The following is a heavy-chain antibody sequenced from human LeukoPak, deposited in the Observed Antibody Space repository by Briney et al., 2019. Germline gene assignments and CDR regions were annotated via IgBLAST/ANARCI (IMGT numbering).Heavy chain of an antibody. CDR1: GYSFTSYW. J-gene: IGHJ3*02. Sequence: GESLKISCKGSGYSFTSYWIGWVRQMPGKGLEWMGIIYPGDSDTRYSPSFQGQVTISADKSISTAYLQWSSLKASDTAMYYCARPYRGTTRGYSGTGAFDIWGQGTMVTVSS. CDR3: ARPYRGTTRGYSGTGAFDI. CDR2: IYPGDSDT. D-gene: IGHD5-12*01. V-gene: IGHV5-51*01.